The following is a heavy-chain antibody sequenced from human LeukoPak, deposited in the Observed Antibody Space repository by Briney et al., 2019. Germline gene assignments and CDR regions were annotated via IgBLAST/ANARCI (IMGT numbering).Heavy chain of an antibody. CDR2: ISGSGGST. D-gene: IGHD2-15*01. CDR3: AKDDRYCSGGSCYSNWFDP. CDR1: GFTFSSYA. V-gene: IGHV3-23*01. J-gene: IGHJ5*02. Sequence: GGSLRLSCAASGFTFSSYAMSWVRQAPAKALECVSNISGSGGSTYYADSVKGRFTISRDNSNNTLYLQMNSLRAEDTAVYYCAKDDRYCSGGSCYSNWFDPWGQGTLVTVST.